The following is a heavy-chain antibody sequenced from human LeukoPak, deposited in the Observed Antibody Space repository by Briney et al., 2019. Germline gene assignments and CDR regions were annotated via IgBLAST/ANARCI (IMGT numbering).Heavy chain of an antibody. CDR2: IGAYNGNT. CDR1: GYTFTSYG. CDR3: ARSRITGTTLYLLDY. Sequence: ASVKVSCKASGYTFTSYGISWVRQAPGQGLEWMGWIGAYNGNTNYAQKLQGRVTMTTDTSTSTAYMELRSLRSDDTAVYYCARSRITGTTLYLLDYWGQGTLVTVSS. J-gene: IGHJ4*02. D-gene: IGHD1-7*01. V-gene: IGHV1-18*01.